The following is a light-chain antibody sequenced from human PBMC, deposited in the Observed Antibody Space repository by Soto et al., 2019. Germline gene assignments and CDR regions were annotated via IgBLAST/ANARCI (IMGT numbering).Light chain of an antibody. CDR1: QSISSW. CDR3: QQYNSFIWT. CDR2: KAS. Sequence: DIQMTQSPSTLSASVGDRVTIICRASQSISSWLAWYQQKPGKAPKLLISKASNLDSGAPSRFSGSGSRTEFNLTISSLQPEDFATYYCQQYNSFIWTFGRGTKVDIK. V-gene: IGKV1-5*03. J-gene: IGKJ1*01.